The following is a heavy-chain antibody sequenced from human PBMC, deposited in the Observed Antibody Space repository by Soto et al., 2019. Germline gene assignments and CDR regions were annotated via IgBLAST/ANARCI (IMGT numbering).Heavy chain of an antibody. J-gene: IGHJ4*02. CDR3: ARYGSNSRPH. D-gene: IGHD6-19*01. CDR1: GYSFTTYW. V-gene: IGHV5-10-1*01. Sequence: GESLKISCKGSGYSFTTYWISWVRQMPGKGLEWMGRIDPSDSYTNYSPSFQGHVTISADKAISTAYLQWTSLKASDTAMYYCARYGSNSRPHWGQGTLVTVS. CDR2: IDPSDSYT.